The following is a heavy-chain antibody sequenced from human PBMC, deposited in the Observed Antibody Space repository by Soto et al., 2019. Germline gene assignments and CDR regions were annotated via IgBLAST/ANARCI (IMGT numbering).Heavy chain of an antibody. CDR2: INLDGSER. D-gene: IGHD5-18*01. Sequence: GGSLRLSCAASGVTFSSYAMGGVRQAPGKGLEWVANINLDGSERNYVDSVKGRFTISRDNAKNLLYLQMNSLRAEDTAVYYCARDRAYNCFDYWGQGTLVTVSS. CDR3: ARDRAYNCFDY. CDR1: GVTFSSYA. J-gene: IGHJ4*02. V-gene: IGHV3-7*03.